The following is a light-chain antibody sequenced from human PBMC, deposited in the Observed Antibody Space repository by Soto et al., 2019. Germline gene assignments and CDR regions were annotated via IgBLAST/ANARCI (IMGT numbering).Light chain of an antibody. J-gene: IGKJ1*01. CDR1: EGINIW. CDR3: LQDYNHPWT. Sequence: IQMTRSASTLSASIGERVAITFRASEGINIWLAWYQQKPGKAPKFLIYKASNLQSGVPSRFSGSGSGTEFTLTVSSLQAEDCANYYYLQDYNHPWTFGQGTKVDIK. V-gene: IGKV1-5*03. CDR2: KAS.